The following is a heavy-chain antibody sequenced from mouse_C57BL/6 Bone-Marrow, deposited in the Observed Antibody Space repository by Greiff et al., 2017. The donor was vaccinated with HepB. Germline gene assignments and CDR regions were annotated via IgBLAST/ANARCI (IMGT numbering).Heavy chain of an antibody. CDR3: ATFITTVVALDY. CDR2: IDPANGNT. V-gene: IGHV14-3*01. CDR1: GFNIKNTY. D-gene: IGHD1-1*01. J-gene: IGHJ2*01. Sequence: VHVKQSVAELVRPGASVKLSCTASGFNIKNTYMHWVKQRPEQGLEWIGRIDPANGNTKYAPKFQGKATITADTSSNTAYLQLSSLTSEDTAIYYCATFITTVVALDYWGQSTTLTVSS.